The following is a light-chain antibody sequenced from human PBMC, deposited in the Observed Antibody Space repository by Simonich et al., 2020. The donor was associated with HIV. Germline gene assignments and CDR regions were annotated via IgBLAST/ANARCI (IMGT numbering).Light chain of an antibody. CDR2: WAS. J-gene: IGKJ3*01. V-gene: IGKV4-1*01. Sequence: DIVMTQSPDSLAVSLGERATINCKSSRSVLYSSNNKNYLAWYPKKPGQPPKLLIYWASTRESGVPDRFSGSGSGTDFTLTISSLQAEDVAVYYCQQYYSSPFTFGPGTKVDIK. CDR3: QQYYSSPFT. CDR1: RSVLYSSNNKNY.